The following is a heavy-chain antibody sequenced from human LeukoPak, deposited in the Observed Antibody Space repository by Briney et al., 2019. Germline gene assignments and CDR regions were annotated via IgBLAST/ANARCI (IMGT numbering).Heavy chain of an antibody. D-gene: IGHD4-11*01. Sequence: HPGGSLRLSCAASGFTFTSSNMNWVRQAPGKGLEWVSYISSSSSTIYYADSVKGRFTISRDNAKNSLYLQMSSLRDEDTAVYYCARLTTLQAGYWGQGTLVTVSS. CDR3: ARLTTLQAGY. CDR1: GFTFTSSN. V-gene: IGHV3-48*02. CDR2: ISSSSSTI. J-gene: IGHJ4*02.